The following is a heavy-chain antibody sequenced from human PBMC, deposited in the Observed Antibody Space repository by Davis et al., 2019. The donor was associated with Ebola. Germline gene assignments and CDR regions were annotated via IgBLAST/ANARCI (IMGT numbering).Heavy chain of an antibody. V-gene: IGHV1-69*10. CDR2: ISAYNGNT. D-gene: IGHD5-12*01. J-gene: IGHJ4*02. Sequence: SVKVSCKASGGTFSSYAISWVRQAPGQGLEWMGWISAYNGNTNYAQKFQGRVTITADKSTSTAYMELSSLRSEDTAVYYCARDPRPFIVATGYFDYWGQGTLVTVSS. CDR3: ARDPRPFIVATGYFDY. CDR1: GGTFSSYA.